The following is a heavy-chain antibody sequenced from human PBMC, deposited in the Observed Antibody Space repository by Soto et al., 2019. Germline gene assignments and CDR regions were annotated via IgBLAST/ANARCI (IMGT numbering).Heavy chain of an antibody. V-gene: IGHV1-18*01. Sequence: ASVKVSCKVSGYTFTSYGISWVRQAPGQGLEWMGWISAYNGNTNYAQKLQGRVTMTTDTSTSTAYMELRSLRSDDTAVYYCAGGGVFIRDSRGIDYYYGMDVWGQGTTVTVSS. J-gene: IGHJ6*02. CDR3: AGGGVFIRDSRGIDYYYGMDV. CDR1: GYTFTSYG. CDR2: ISAYNGNT. D-gene: IGHD3-16*01.